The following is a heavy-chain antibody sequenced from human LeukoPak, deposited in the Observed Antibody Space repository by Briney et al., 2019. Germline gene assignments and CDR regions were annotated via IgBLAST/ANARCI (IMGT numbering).Heavy chain of an antibody. Sequence: SVKVSCKASGGTLGSYAISWVRQAPGQGLEWMGRIIPIFGTANYAQKFQGRVTITTDESTSTAYMELSSLRSEDTAVYYCARGYGDYEERFDPWGQGTLVTVSS. CDR2: IIPIFGTA. V-gene: IGHV1-69*05. CDR3: ARGYGDYEERFDP. CDR1: GGTLGSYA. J-gene: IGHJ5*02. D-gene: IGHD4-17*01.